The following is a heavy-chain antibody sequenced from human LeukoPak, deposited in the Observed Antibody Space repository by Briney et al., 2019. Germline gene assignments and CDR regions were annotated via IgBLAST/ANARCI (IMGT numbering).Heavy chain of an antibody. J-gene: IGHJ4*02. D-gene: IGHD6-13*01. Sequence: SETLSLTCTVSGGSISSYYWSWIRQPPGKGLEWIGYIYYSGSTNQNPSLKSRVTISVDTSKNQFSLELSSVTAADTAVYYCASSSWYGKFDYWGQGTLVTVSS. CDR3: ASSSWYGKFDY. CDR1: GGSISSYY. CDR2: IYYSGST. V-gene: IGHV4-59*08.